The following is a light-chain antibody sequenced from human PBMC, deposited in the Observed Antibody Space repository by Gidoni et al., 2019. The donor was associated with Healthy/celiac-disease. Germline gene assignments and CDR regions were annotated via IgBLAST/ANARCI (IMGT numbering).Light chain of an antibody. Sequence: DIQMTQSPSSLSAFVGDRVTITFRASQSISSYLNWYQQKPGKAPKLLIYAASSLQSGVPSRFSGSVSGTDFTLTISSLQPEDFATYYCQQSYRTPSDTFGQGTKLEIK. J-gene: IGKJ2*01. CDR3: QQSYRTPSDT. CDR2: AAS. CDR1: QSISSY. V-gene: IGKV1-39*01.